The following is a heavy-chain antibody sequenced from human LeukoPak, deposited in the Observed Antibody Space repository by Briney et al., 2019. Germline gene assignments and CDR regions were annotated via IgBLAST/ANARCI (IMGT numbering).Heavy chain of an antibody. Sequence: GGSLRLSCAASGLTFSSYAMSWVRQAPGKGLEWVSAISGSGGSTYYADSVKGRFTISRDNSKNTLYLQMNSLRAEDTAVYYCAKELNYYGSGSGDYWGQGTLVTVSS. CDR1: GLTFSSYA. J-gene: IGHJ4*02. CDR3: AKELNYYGSGSGDY. D-gene: IGHD3-10*01. V-gene: IGHV3-23*01. CDR2: ISGSGGST.